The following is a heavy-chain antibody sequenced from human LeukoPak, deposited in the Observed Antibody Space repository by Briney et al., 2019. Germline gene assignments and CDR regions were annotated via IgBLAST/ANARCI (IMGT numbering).Heavy chain of an antibody. V-gene: IGHV4-39*07. CDR2: INHSGST. J-gene: IGHJ5*02. D-gene: IGHD4-23*01. CDR3: ARGGWKSYGGKGENWFDP. CDR1: GGSISSSSYY. Sequence: PSETLSLTCTVSGGSISSSSYYWGWIRQPPGKGLEWIGEINHSGSTNYNPSLKSRVTISVDTSKNQFSLKLSSVTAADTAVYYCARGGWKSYGGKGENWFDPWGQGTLVTVSS.